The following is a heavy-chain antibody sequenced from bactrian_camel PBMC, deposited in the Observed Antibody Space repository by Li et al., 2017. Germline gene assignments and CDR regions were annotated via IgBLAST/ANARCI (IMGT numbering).Heavy chain of an antibody. CDR1: GFIFGSYA. J-gene: IGHJ4*01. CDR2: INSGGSST. V-gene: IGHV3S31*01. CDR3: AASTLDFSDWFAH. D-gene: IGHD1*01. Sequence: DVQLVESGGGSVQAGGSLRLSCAASGFIFGSYAMSWVRQAPGKGLEWVSSINSGGSSTYYEDSAKARFTISRDNAKTTLYLQMNNLKSDDTAVYYCAASTLDFSDWFAHWGQGTQVTVS.